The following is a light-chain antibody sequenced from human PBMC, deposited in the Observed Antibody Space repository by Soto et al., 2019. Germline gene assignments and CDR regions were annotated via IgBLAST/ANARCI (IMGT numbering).Light chain of an antibody. CDR3: QHADSFPLIT. Sequence: DNQMTRAAYAVSAYVGDRVTITYRSSEDISNWLAWYQQKPGKAPKLLIYAASSLQSGVPSRFSGSGSGTDFTLTTSSLQPEDFATYYCQHADSFPLITFGPGTRLEIK. CDR2: AAS. V-gene: IGKV1-12*01. J-gene: IGKJ5*01. CDR1: EDISNW.